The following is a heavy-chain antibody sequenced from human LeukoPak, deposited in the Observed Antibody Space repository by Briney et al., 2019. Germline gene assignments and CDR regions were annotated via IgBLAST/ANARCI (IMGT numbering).Heavy chain of an antibody. Sequence: PGGSLRLSCAASGFTFSNAWMSWVRQAPGKGLEWVGRIKSKADGGTTDYAAPVKGRFTISRDDSKNTLYLQMNSLKTEDTAVYYCTTESPKYYDFWSGYYKSWGQGTLVTVSS. D-gene: IGHD3-3*01. J-gene: IGHJ5*02. CDR2: IKSKADGGTT. V-gene: IGHV3-15*01. CDR3: TTESPKYYDFWSGYYKS. CDR1: GFTFSNAW.